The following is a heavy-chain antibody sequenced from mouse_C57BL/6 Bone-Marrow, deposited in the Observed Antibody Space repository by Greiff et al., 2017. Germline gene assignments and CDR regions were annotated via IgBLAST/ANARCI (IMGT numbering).Heavy chain of an antibody. V-gene: IGHV1-50*01. CDR1: GYTFTSYW. J-gene: IGHJ2*01. Sequence: QVQLQQSGAELVKPGASVKLSCKASGYTFTSYWMQWVKQRPGQGLEWIGEIDPSDSYTNYNQKFKGKATLTVDTSSSTAYMQLSSLTSEDSAVYYCARGYDYDYFDYWGQGTTLTVSS. CDR3: ARGYDYDYFDY. CDR2: IDPSDSYT. D-gene: IGHD2-4*01.